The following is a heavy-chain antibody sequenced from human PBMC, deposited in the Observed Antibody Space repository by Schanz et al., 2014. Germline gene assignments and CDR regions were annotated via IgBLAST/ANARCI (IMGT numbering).Heavy chain of an antibody. CDR3: ARGVRIDY. V-gene: IGHV3-7*01. Sequence: EVQLVESGGGVVQPGRSLRLSCATSGLNFDYYGMNWVRQAPGKGLEWVANIKQDGSEKYYVDSVKGRFTISRDNAKSSLYLQMNSLTAEDTAVYYCARGVRIDYWGQGTLVTVSS. CDR2: IKQDGSEK. D-gene: IGHD3-3*01. J-gene: IGHJ4*02. CDR1: GLNFDYYG.